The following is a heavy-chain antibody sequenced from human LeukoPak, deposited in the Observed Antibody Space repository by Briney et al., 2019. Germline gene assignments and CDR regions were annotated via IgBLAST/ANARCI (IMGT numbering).Heavy chain of an antibody. CDR1: GFTFSSYS. CDR3: ARVGDGDSFDY. Sequence: GGSLRLSCAASGFTFSSYSMNWVRQAPGKGLECASSISSSSSYIHYADSVKGRFTISRDNAKNSLYLQMNSLRAEDTALYYCARVGDGDSFDYWGQGTLVTVSS. V-gene: IGHV3-21*01. D-gene: IGHD3-10*01. CDR2: ISSSSSYI. J-gene: IGHJ4*02.